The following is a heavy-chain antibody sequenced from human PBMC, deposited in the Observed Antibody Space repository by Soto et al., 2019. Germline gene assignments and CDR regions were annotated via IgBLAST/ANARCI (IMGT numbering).Heavy chain of an antibody. V-gene: IGHV4-59*11. J-gene: IGHJ4*02. Sequence: MPHPSTVAGGSIGSLYWRWIRQPPGKGLEWIGYIYYSGSTNYNPSLKSRVTISVDTSKNQFSLKLSSVTAADTAVYYCARDRDGTNSFNYWGQGTLVTVSS. CDR1: GGSIGSLY. CDR3: ARDRDGTNSFNY. CDR2: IYYSGST.